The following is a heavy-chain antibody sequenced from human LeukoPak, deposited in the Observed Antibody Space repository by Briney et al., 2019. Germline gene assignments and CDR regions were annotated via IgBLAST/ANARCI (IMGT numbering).Heavy chain of an antibody. J-gene: IGHJ4*02. CDR3: TRTYSSSSIDY. V-gene: IGHV4-59*01. CDR1: GGSISTYY. D-gene: IGHD6-6*01. CDR2: IFYTGST. Sequence: PPETLSLTCTVSGGSISTYYWSWIRQPPGKGLEWLGYIFYTGSTNYNRTLQSRVTMSIDTSKHQFSLTLSSVTAADTAVYYCTRTYSSSSIDYWGKGAVDPVSS.